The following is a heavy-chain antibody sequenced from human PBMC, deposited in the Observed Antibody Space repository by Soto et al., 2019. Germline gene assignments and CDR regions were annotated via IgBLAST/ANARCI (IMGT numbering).Heavy chain of an antibody. Sequence: GASVKVSCKASGYTFSNFAMHWVRQAPGQRLEWMGWINAGNGNTKYSQKFQGRVTITRDTSASTAYMELSSLRSEDTAVYFCARHGSAWDYWGQGTLVTVSS. J-gene: IGHJ4*02. D-gene: IGHD6-19*01. CDR3: ARHGSAWDY. CDR1: GYTFSNFA. CDR2: INAGNGNT. V-gene: IGHV1-3*01.